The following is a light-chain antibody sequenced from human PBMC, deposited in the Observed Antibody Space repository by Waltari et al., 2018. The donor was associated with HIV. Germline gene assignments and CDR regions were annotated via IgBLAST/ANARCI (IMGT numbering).Light chain of an antibody. CDR1: NSNIGTNA. CDR3: ATWDDSLVRPGVV. V-gene: IGLV1-44*01. Sequence: QSLLTQPPSASGPPGQRVTISCSGSNSNIGTNAVNWYQQVPGTAPKVIIYGTDQRPSGVPDRFSGSKSGTSASLAISALQSEDEADYYCATWDDSLVRPGVVFGGRTKLTVL. J-gene: IGLJ2*01. CDR2: GTD.